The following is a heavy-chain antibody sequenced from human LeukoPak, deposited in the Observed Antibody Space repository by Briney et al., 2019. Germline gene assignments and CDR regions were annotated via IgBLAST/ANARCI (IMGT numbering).Heavy chain of an antibody. CDR3: ARSKGVNYDILTGYKI. V-gene: IGHV4-61*02. CDR2: IYTSGST. Sequence: PSETLSLTCTVSGGSISSGSYYWSWIRQPAGKGLEWIGRIYTSGSTNYNPSLKSRVTISVDTSKNQFSLKLSSVTAADTAVYYCARSKGVNYDILTGYKIWGQGTLVTVSS. D-gene: IGHD3-9*01. CDR1: GGSISSGSYY. J-gene: IGHJ4*02.